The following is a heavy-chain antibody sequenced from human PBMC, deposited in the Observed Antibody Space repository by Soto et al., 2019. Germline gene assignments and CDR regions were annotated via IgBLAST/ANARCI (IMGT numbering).Heavy chain of an antibody. CDR2: ISAYNGNT. Sequence: QVQLVQSGAEVKKPGASVKVSCKASGYTFTGYGISWVRQAPGQGLEWMGWISAYNGNTNYAQKLQGRVTMTTDTSTSTAYMELRSLRSDDTAVYYCARLGRLRWFGELWSGGWFDPWGQGTLVTVSS. D-gene: IGHD3-10*01. J-gene: IGHJ5*02. CDR1: GYTFTGYG. V-gene: IGHV1-18*01. CDR3: ARLGRLRWFGELWSGGWFDP.